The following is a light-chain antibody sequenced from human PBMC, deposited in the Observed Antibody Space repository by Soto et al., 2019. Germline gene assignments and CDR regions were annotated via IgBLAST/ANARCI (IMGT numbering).Light chain of an antibody. CDR1: SSDVGGYNY. CDR3: SSYAGRVV. V-gene: IGLV2-8*01. J-gene: IGLJ2*01. CDR2: EVS. Sequence: QSALTQPPSASGSPGQSVTISCTGTSSDVGGYNYVSWYQQHPGKAPKLMIYEVSKRPSGVPDRFSGSKSGNTASLTVSGRQAEDEADYYCSSYAGRVVFGGGTKLTVL.